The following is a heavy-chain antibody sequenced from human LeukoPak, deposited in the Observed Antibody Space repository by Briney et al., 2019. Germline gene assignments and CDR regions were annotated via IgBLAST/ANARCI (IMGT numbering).Heavy chain of an antibody. CDR2: IYYSGTT. CDR3: ARRGNYNWNDGRTFDY. D-gene: IGHD1-1*01. J-gene: IGHJ4*02. V-gene: IGHV4-38-2*01. CDR1: GYPIGSGYF. Sequence: PSETLSLTCGVSGYPIGSGYFWGWIRQPPGRGLEWIATIYYSGTTYYNPSLKSRITISMDTSKNQFSLKLTSVTAAGTALYYCARRGNYNWNDGRTFDYWGQGTLVTVSS.